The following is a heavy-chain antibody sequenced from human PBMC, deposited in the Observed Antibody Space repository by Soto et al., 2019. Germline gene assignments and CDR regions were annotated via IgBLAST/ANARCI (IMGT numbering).Heavy chain of an antibody. CDR1: GGTFSSYA. Sequence: ASVKVSCKASGGTFSSYAISWVRQAPGQGLEWMGGIIPIFGTANYAQKFQGRVTITADESTSTAYMELSSLRSEDTAVYYCASPRLRTYYYDSSGYYFADAFDIWGQGTMVTISS. CDR3: ASPRLRTYYYDSSGYYFADAFDI. CDR2: IIPIFGTA. J-gene: IGHJ3*02. D-gene: IGHD3-22*01. V-gene: IGHV1-69*13.